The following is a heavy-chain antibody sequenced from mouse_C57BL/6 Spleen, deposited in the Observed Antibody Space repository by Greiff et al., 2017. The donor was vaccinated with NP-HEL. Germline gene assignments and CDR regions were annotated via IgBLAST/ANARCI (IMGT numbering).Heavy chain of an antibody. J-gene: IGHJ3*01. Sequence: VQLKQSGAELVKPGASVKLSCTASGFTITDYYMHWVKQRTEQGLEWIGRIDPEDGETKYAPKFQGKATITADTSSNTAYLQLSSLTSEDTAVYYCASLMVTTGPWFAYWGQGTLVTVSA. D-gene: IGHD2-2*01. V-gene: IGHV14-2*01. CDR1: GFTITDYY. CDR2: IDPEDGET. CDR3: ASLMVTTGPWFAY.